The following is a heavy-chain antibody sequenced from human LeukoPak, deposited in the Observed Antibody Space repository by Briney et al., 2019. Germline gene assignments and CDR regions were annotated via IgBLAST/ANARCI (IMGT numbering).Heavy chain of an antibody. V-gene: IGHV7-4-1*02. J-gene: IGHJ6*02. CDR3: ARVGSSGWFGQLYYYYGMDV. CDR2: INTNTGNP. D-gene: IGHD6-19*01. CDR1: GYTFTSYA. Sequence: VKVSXKASGYTFTSYAMSWVRQAPGQGLEWMGWINTNTGNPTYAQGFTGRFVFSLYTSVSTAYLQISSLKAEDTAVYYCARVGSSGWFGQLYYYYGMDVWGQGTTVTVSS.